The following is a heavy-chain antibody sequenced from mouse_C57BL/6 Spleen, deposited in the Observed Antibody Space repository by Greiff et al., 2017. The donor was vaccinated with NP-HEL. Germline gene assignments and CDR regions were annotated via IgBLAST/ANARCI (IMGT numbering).Heavy chain of an antibody. CDR3: ARRDYMGMDY. Sequence: EVKLVESGGGLVKPGGSLKLSCAASGFTFSDYGMHWVRQAPEKGLEWVAYISSGSSTIYYADTVKGRFTISRDNAKNTLFLQMTSLRSEDTAMYYCARRDYMGMDYWGQGTSVTVSS. CDR1: GFTFSDYG. J-gene: IGHJ4*01. V-gene: IGHV5-17*01. CDR2: ISSGSSTI. D-gene: IGHD2-12*01.